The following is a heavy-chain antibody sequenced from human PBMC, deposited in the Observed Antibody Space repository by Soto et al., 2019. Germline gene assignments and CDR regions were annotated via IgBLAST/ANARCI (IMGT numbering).Heavy chain of an antibody. CDR3: ARERHYGSGSYILPDY. J-gene: IGHJ4*02. D-gene: IGHD3-10*01. CDR1: GGSFSGYY. Sequence: SETLSLTCAVYGGSFSGYYWSWIRQPPGKGLEWIGEINHSGSTNYNPSLKSRVTISVDTSKNQFSLKLSSVTAADTAVYYCARERHYGSGSYILPDYWGQGTLVTVSS. V-gene: IGHV4-34*01. CDR2: INHSGST.